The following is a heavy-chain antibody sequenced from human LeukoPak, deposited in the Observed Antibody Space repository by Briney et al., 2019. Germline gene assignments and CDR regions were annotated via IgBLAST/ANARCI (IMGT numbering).Heavy chain of an antibody. CDR1: GYSFSSHW. CDR2: IYPGDSDT. J-gene: IGHJ4*02. Sequence: GESLKISCKGSGYSFSSHWIGWVRQMPEKGLEWMGIIYPGDSDTRYSPSFQGQVTISADKSISTAYLQWSSLNASDTAMYYCARLDQAFTISYWGQGTLVTVSS. CDR3: ARLDQAFTISY. V-gene: IGHV5-51*01. D-gene: IGHD3-9*01.